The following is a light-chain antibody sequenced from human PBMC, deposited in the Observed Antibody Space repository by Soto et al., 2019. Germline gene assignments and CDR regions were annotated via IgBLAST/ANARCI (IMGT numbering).Light chain of an antibody. CDR2: GNS. Sequence: VLTQPPSVSGAPGQRVTISCTGSSSNIGDGFDVHWYQQLPGTAPKLLIYGNSNRPSGVPDRFSGSRSGTSASLAITGLQAEDEADYYCQSYDSSLTGSKVFGSGTKVTVL. CDR3: QSYDSSLTGSKV. V-gene: IGLV1-40*01. J-gene: IGLJ1*01. CDR1: SSNIGDGFD.